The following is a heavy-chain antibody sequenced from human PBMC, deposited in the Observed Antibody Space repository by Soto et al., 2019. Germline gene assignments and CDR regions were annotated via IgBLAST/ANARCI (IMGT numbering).Heavy chain of an antibody. D-gene: IGHD5-12*01. CDR3: ARSSRGYDLFDY. Sequence: GSLRLSCAASGFTFSSYAMSWVRQAPGKGLEWVSAISGSGGSTYYADSVKGRFTISRDNSKNTLYLQMNSLRAEDTAVYYCARSSRGYDLFDYWGQGTLVTVSS. V-gene: IGHV3-23*01. CDR1: GFTFSSYA. CDR2: ISGSGGST. J-gene: IGHJ4*02.